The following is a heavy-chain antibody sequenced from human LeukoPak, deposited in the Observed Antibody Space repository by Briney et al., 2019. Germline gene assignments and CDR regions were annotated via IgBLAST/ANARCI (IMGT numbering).Heavy chain of an antibody. Sequence: GASVKVSCKASGYTFTSYDINWVRQATGQGLEWMGWMNPNSGNTGYAQKFQGRVTMTRNTSISTAYMELSSLRSEDTAVYYCARAALWFGELSPNYYYYYYMDVWGKGTTVTVSS. CDR2: MNPNSGNT. D-gene: IGHD3-10*01. CDR3: ARAALWFGELSPNYYYYYYMDV. J-gene: IGHJ6*03. CDR1: GYTFTSYD. V-gene: IGHV1-8*01.